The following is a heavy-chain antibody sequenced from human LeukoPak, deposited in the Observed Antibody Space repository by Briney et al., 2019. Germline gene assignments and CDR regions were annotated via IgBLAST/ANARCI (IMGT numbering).Heavy chain of an antibody. D-gene: IGHD3-16*02. Sequence: SETLSLTCTVSGGSISSSSYYWGWIRQPPGKGLEWIGSIYYSGSTYYNPSLKSRVTISVDTSKNQFSLKLSSVTAADTAAYYCARDSYDYVWGSYRSSPRFDPWGQGTLVTVSS. CDR1: GGSISSSSYY. J-gene: IGHJ5*02. CDR2: IYYSGST. V-gene: IGHV4-39*07. CDR3: ARDSYDYVWGSYRSSPRFDP.